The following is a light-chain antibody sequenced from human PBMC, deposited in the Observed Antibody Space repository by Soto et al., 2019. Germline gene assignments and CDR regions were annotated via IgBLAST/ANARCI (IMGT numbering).Light chain of an antibody. Sequence: EIVLTQSPATLSLSPGERATLSCRASQSVSSYLAWYQQKPGQAPRLLIYDASNRATGIPARFSGSGSGTDFTLTISSLELEDFAVYYCQQRSNWLWTFGQGTKVDIK. CDR2: DAS. CDR3: QQRSNWLWT. V-gene: IGKV3-11*01. J-gene: IGKJ1*01. CDR1: QSVSSY.